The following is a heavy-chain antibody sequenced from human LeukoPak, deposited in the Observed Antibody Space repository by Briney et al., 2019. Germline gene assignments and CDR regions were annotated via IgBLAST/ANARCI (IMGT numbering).Heavy chain of an antibody. V-gene: IGHV4-59*08. D-gene: IGHD6-19*01. CDR1: GGSISSYY. Sequence: SETLSLTCTVSGGSISSYYWSWIRQPPGKGLEWIGYIYYSGSTNYNPSLKSRVTISVDTSRNQFSLKLSSVTAADTAVYYCARHGNIAVAVPYFDYWGQGTLVTVSS. J-gene: IGHJ4*02. CDR2: IYYSGST. CDR3: ARHGNIAVAVPYFDY.